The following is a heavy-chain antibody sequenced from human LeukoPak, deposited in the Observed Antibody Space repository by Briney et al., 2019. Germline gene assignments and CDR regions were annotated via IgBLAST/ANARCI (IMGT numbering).Heavy chain of an antibody. CDR1: GFTFSSYN. D-gene: IGHD1-26*01. J-gene: IGHJ4*02. CDR2: ITSSSSYI. V-gene: IGHV3-21*01. CDR3: ARGGAIIQWELLDY. Sequence: GGSLRLSCAASGFTFSSYNMNWVRQAPGKGLEWVSSITSSSSYIYYADSVKGRFTISRDNAKNSLYLQMNSLRAEDTAVYYCARGGAIIQWELLDYWGQGTLVTASS.